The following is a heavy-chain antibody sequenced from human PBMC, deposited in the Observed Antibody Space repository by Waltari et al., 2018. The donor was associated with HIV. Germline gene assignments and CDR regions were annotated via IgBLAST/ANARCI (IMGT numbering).Heavy chain of an antibody. CDR2: INHSGST. J-gene: IGHJ3*02. CDR1: GGSFSGYY. D-gene: IGHD3-22*01. CDR3: ARVWDYYDSSDPDAFDI. V-gene: IGHV4-34*01. Sequence: QVQLQQWGAGLLKPSETLSLTCAVYGGSFSGYYWSWIRQPPGKGLEWIGEINHSGSTNYNPSLKSRVTISVDTSKNQFSLKLSSVTAADTAVYYCARVWDYYDSSDPDAFDIWGQGTMVTVSS.